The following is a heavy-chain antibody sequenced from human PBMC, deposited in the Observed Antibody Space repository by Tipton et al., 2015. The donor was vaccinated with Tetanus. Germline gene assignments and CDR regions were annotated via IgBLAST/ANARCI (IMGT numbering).Heavy chain of an antibody. CDR2: IYYSGST. Sequence: TLSLTCTVSGGSISSSSYYWGWIRQPPGKGLEWIGSIYYSGSTYYNPSLKSRVTISVDTSKNQFSLKLSSVTAADTAVYYCARLTSPRRYYFDYWGQGTLVTVSS. CDR3: ARLTSPRRYYFDY. V-gene: IGHV4-39*01. J-gene: IGHJ4*02. CDR1: GGSISSSSYY.